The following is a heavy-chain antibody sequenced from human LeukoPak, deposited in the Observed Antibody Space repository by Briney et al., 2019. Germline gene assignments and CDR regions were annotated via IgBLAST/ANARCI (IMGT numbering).Heavy chain of an antibody. V-gene: IGHV1-18*01. J-gene: IGHJ3*02. CDR3: ARHGEGNAFDI. CDR1: GYTFTSYG. CDR2: ISAYNGNT. D-gene: IGHD4-17*01. Sequence: ASVKVSCKASGYTFTSYGISWVRQAPGQGLEWMGWISAYNGNTNYAQKLQGRVTITADESTSTAYMELSSLRSEDTAVYYCARHGEGNAFDIWGQGTMVTVSS.